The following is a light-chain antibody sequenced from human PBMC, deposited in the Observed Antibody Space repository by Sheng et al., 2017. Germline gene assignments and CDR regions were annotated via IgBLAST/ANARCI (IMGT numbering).Light chain of an antibody. J-gene: IGKJ3*01. Sequence: DIQMTQSPSSLSASVGDRVTISCRASQSINIYVNWYQQKPGKAPELLIYGASNLQGGVPSRFSGTGSGTDFTLTISSLQPEDFATFYCQQSYSAPFTFGPGTTVDIK. V-gene: IGKV1-39*01. CDR2: GAS. CDR1: QSINIY. CDR3: QQSYSAPFT.